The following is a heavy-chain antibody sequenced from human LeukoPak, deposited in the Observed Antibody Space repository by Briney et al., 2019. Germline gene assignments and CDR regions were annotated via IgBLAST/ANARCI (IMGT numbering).Heavy chain of an antibody. V-gene: IGHV4-39*07. CDR1: GGSISSSSYY. CDR3: ARITMVRGVIRGYYMDV. D-gene: IGHD3-10*01. CDR2: SYYSGSA. Sequence: PSETLSLTCTVSGGSISSSSYYWGWIRQPPGKGLEWIGSSYYSGSAYYNPSLKSRVTTSVDTSKNQFSLKLSSVTAADTAVYYCARITMVRGVIRGYYMDVWGKGTTVTVSS. J-gene: IGHJ6*03.